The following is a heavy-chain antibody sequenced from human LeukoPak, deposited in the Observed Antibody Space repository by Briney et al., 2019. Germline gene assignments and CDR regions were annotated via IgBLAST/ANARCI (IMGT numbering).Heavy chain of an antibody. J-gene: IGHJ3*02. Sequence: SETLSLTCAVYGGSFSGYYWSWIRQPPGKGLEWIGEINHSGSTNYNPSLKSRVTISVDTSKNQFSLRLSSVTAADTAVYYCARVFGYYYDSSGYYYGAFDIWGQGTMVTVSS. CDR3: ARVFGYYYDSSGYYYGAFDI. D-gene: IGHD3-22*01. CDR2: INHSGST. CDR1: GGSFSGYY. V-gene: IGHV4-34*01.